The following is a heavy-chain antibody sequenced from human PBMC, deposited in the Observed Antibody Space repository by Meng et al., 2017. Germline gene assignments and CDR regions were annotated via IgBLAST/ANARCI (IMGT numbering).Heavy chain of an antibody. D-gene: IGHD1-7*01. V-gene: IGHV7-4-1*02. Sequence: QVQLVQSGDELKKPGASGKVSCKASGYTFTSYAMNWVRQAPGQGLEWMGWINTNTGNPTYAQGFTGRFVFSLDTSVSTAYLQISSLKAEDTAVYYCAREHDSGLELQPPSYGMDVWGQGTTVTVSS. CDR1: GYTFTSYA. CDR2: INTNTGNP. J-gene: IGHJ6*02. CDR3: AREHDSGLELQPPSYGMDV.